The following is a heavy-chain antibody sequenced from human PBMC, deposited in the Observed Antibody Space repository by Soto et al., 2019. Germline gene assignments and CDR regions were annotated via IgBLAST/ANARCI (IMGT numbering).Heavy chain of an antibody. CDR3: ARGPSGDKVNY. Sequence: PSETLSLTCTVSGGSISSYYWSWIRQPPGEGLEWIGHIFDSGTTYTNPSLRSQVAISLDTSKNHFSLTLSSVTAADTAVYYCARGPSGDKVNYWGQGALVTSPQ. V-gene: IGHV4-30-4*01. CDR1: GGSISSYY. CDR2: IFDSGTT. D-gene: IGHD7-27*01. J-gene: IGHJ4*02.